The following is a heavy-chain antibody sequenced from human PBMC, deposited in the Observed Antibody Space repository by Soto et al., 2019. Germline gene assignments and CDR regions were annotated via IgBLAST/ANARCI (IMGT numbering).Heavy chain of an antibody. J-gene: IGHJ4*02. CDR3: AAGGGLPRYY. CDR2: IYHSGST. CDR1: GVSISSYY. D-gene: IGHD5-12*01. Sequence: ASETLSLTCSVSGVSISSYYWSWIRQPPGKGLEWIGYIYHSGSTYYNPSLKSRVTISVDRSKNQFSLKLSSVTAADTAVYYCAAGGGLPRYYWGQGTLVTVSS. V-gene: IGHV4-59*04.